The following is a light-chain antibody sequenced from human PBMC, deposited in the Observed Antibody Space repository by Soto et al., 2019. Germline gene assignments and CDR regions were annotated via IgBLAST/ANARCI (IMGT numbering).Light chain of an antibody. J-gene: IGKJ1*01. Sequence: EIVMTQSPATLSVSPGERATLSCRASQSVSSNLAWYQQKPGQAPRLLIYGASTRATGIPARFSGSGSGTDFTLTISSLQSEDFPVYYCQQYNNWPQTFGQGTKVEIK. CDR1: QSVSSN. CDR3: QQYNNWPQT. CDR2: GAS. V-gene: IGKV3-15*01.